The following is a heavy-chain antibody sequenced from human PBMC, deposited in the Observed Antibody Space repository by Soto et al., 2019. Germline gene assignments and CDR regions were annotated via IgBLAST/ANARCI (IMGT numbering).Heavy chain of an antibody. CDR1: GFTFSSYW. Sequence: EVQLVESGGDLVQPGGFLRLSCAASGFTFSSYWMHWVRQVPGKGLEWVARINGDGSITSHADSVTGRFTISRDNAKDTLDLQMRSLRAEDTGVYYCARAETTKYDSSGYGYWGQGVRVIVSS. V-gene: IGHV3-74*03. J-gene: IGHJ1*01. D-gene: IGHD3-22*01. CDR2: INGDGSIT. CDR3: ARAETTKYDSSGYGY.